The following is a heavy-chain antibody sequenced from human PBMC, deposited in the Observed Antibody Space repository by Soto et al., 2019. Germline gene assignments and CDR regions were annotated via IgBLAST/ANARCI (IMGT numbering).Heavy chain of an antibody. D-gene: IGHD6-19*01. J-gene: IGHJ4*02. CDR2: ISGSGGRT. Sequence: PSETLSLTCAVSGGSISSGGYSWSWVRQAPGKGLEWVSAISGSGGRTYYADSVKGRFAISRDNSKNTLYLQMSSLRAEDTAVYYCAKETSGWYGEFDYWGQGTLVTVSS. V-gene: IGHV3-23*01. CDR1: GGSISSGGYS. CDR3: AKETSGWYGEFDY.